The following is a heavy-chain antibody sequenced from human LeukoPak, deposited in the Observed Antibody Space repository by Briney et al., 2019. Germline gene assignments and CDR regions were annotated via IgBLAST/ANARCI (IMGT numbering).Heavy chain of an antibody. D-gene: IGHD2-2*01. CDR2: ISYDGSNE. V-gene: IGHV3-30*18. CDR1: GFTFSSYD. Sequence: GGSLRLSCSASGFTFSSYDMNWVRQAPGKGLEWVAVISYDGSNEYYGDSVKGRFTISRDNSKNTLYLQMNSLRAEDTAVYYCAKDGGYCSSTSCYADWGQGTLVTVSS. J-gene: IGHJ4*02. CDR3: AKDGGYCSSTSCYAD.